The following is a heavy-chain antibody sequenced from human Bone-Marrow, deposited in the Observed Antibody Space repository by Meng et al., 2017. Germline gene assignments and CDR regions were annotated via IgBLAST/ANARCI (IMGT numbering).Heavy chain of an antibody. V-gene: IGHV1-46*01. Sequence: LGQSGAGVKKPGASVKVSCKASGYTFTSNYMHWVRQAPGQGLEWMGIINPSGGSTSYAQKFQGRVTMTRDTSTSTVYMELSSLRSEDTAVYYCARVWAVSGSTNWFDPWGQGTLVTVSS. CDR1: GYTFTSNY. J-gene: IGHJ5*02. D-gene: IGHD1-26*01. CDR2: INPSGGST. CDR3: ARVWAVSGSTNWFDP.